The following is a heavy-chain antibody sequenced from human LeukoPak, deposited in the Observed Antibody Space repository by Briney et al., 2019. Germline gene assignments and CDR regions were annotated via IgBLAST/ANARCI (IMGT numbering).Heavy chain of an antibody. J-gene: IGHJ4*02. CDR1: GDSISTNEW. V-gene: IGHV4-4*02. CDR2: VFHSGST. Sequence: SETLSLTCSVSGDSISTNEWWSWVRQPPGKGLEWIGEVFHSGSTNYNPSLRSRATISVDTSRNQFSLKLSSVTAADTAVYYCARDGFDSDSSGYHPFGYWGQGTLVTVSS. CDR3: ARDGFDSDSSGYHPFGY. D-gene: IGHD3-22*01.